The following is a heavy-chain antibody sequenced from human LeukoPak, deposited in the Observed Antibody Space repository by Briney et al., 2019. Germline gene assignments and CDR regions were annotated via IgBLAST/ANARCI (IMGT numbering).Heavy chain of an antibody. D-gene: IGHD6-13*01. V-gene: IGHV3-30*01. J-gene: IGHJ3*01. CDR3: ARGSSGS. Sequence: PGRSLRLSCAASGFTFSSYAMHWVRQAPGKGLEWVAVISYDGSNKYYADSVKGRFTISRDNSKNTLYLQMNSLRAEDTAVYYCARGSSGSWGQGTMVTVPS. CDR2: ISYDGSNK. CDR1: GFTFSSYA.